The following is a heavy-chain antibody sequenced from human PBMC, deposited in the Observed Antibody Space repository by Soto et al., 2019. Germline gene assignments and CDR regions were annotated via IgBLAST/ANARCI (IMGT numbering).Heavy chain of an antibody. Sequence: SETLSLTCTVSGGSVRDGSYYWAWLRQPPGKGLEWIGHIYHSGSTIYNPSLKSRVTISIDASKSQFSLNLNSMTAADTAVYYCAGYNWNYYFDPWGQGTLVTVSS. J-gene: IGHJ5*02. V-gene: IGHV4-61*01. D-gene: IGHD1-7*01. CDR1: GGSVRDGSYY. CDR3: AGYNWNYYFDP. CDR2: IYHSGST.